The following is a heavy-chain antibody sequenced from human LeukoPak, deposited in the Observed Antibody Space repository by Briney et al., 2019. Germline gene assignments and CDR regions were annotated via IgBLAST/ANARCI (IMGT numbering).Heavy chain of an antibody. CDR2: ISGSGGST. CDR3: AKSPPRGSSSWSRPHENLDY. Sequence: GGSLRLSCAASGFTFSSYAMSWVRQAPVKGLEWVSAISGSGGSTYYADSVKGRFTISRDNSKNTLYLQMNSLRAEDTAVYYCAKSPPRGSSSWSRPHENLDYWGQGTLVTVSS. D-gene: IGHD6-13*01. J-gene: IGHJ4*02. CDR1: GFTFSSYA. V-gene: IGHV3-23*01.